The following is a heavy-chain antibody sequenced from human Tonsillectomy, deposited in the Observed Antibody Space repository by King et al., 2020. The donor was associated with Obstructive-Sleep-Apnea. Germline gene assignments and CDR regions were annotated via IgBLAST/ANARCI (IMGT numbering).Heavy chain of an antibody. J-gene: IGHJ4*02. CDR2: VHYSGST. V-gene: IGHV4-59*01. CDR1: GGSINNYY. Sequence: QLQESGPGLVKPSETLSLTCTVSGGSINNYYWTWIRQPPGKGLEWIGYVHYSGSTKHNPSLKSRVTISVDTSKNQFSLKLRSVTAADTAVYYCARQSGAAAGYFDYWGQGTLVTVSS. D-gene: IGHD6-13*01. CDR3: ARQSGAAAGYFDY.